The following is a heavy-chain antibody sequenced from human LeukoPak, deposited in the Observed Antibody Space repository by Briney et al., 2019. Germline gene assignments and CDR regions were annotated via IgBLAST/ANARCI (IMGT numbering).Heavy chain of an antibody. V-gene: IGHV1-46*01. CDR3: ARELIGGYGGPH. D-gene: IGHD4-23*01. CDR1: GYTFTSYY. CDR2: INPSGGST. Sequence: GASVKVSCKASGYTFTSYYMHWVRQAPGQGLEWMGIINPSGGSTSYAQKFQGRVTMTRDTSTSTVYMELSSPRSEGTAVYYCARELIGGYGGPHWGQGTLVTVSS. J-gene: IGHJ4*02.